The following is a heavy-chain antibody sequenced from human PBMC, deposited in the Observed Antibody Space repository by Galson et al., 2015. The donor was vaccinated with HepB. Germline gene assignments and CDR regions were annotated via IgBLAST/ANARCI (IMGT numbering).Heavy chain of an antibody. J-gene: IGHJ3*02. V-gene: IGHV3-30-3*01. CDR1: GFTFSSYA. D-gene: IGHD1-26*01. CDR3: ARSPKKWGLLGAFDI. Sequence: SLRLSCAASGFTFSSYAMHWVRQAPGKGLEWVAVISYDGSNKYYADSVKGRFTISRDNSKNTLYLQMNSLRAEDTAVYYCARSPKKWGLLGAFDIWGQGTMVTVSS. CDR2: ISYDGSNK.